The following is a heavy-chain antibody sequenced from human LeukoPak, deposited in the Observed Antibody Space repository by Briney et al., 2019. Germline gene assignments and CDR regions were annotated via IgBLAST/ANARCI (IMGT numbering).Heavy chain of an antibody. CDR3: AKERYSSSSPLDY. D-gene: IGHD6-6*01. CDR2: ISGSGGST. CDR1: GFTFSSYS. J-gene: IGHJ4*02. Sequence: AGGSLRLSCAASGFTFSSYSMNWVRQAPGKGLEWVSAISGSGGSTYYADSVKGRFTISRDNSKNTLYLQTNSLRAEDTAVYYCAKERYSSSSPLDYWGQGTLVTVSS. V-gene: IGHV3-23*01.